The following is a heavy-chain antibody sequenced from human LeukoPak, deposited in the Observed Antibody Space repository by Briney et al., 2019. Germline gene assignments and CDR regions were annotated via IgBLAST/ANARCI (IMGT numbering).Heavy chain of an antibody. CDR1: GFTVSSNY. Sequence: PGGSLRLSCAASGFTVSSNYMSWVRQAPGKGLEWVSVIYSGGSTYYADSVKGRFNISRDDAKNTLYLQMNSPRAEDTAVYYCAAAVAAAPGAYWGQGTLVTVSS. J-gene: IGHJ4*02. D-gene: IGHD6-13*01. CDR3: AAAVAAAPGAY. V-gene: IGHV3-53*01. CDR2: IYSGGST.